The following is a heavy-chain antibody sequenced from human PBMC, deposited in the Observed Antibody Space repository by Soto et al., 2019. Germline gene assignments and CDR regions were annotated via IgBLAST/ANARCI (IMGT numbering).Heavy chain of an antibody. CDR2: IIPLFGVP. V-gene: IGHV1-69*12. CDR1: GGTFSSYA. Sequence: QVQLVQSGAEVKKPGSSVKVSCKSSGGTFSSYAINWVRQAPGQGLEWMGGIIPLFGVPNYAQKFRGRVSXTAGDSTTTAYIELSSLRAEDTAVYYCARAYSSGWSGDFDYWDQGILVTVSS. CDR3: ARAYSSGWSGDFDY. J-gene: IGHJ4*02. D-gene: IGHD6-19*01.